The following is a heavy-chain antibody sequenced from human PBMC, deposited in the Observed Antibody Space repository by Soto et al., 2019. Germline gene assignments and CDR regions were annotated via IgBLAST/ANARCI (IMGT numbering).Heavy chain of an antibody. V-gene: IGHV4-39*01. Sequence: QLQLQESGPGLVKPSETLSLTCTVSGGSISSSSYYWGWIRQPPGKGLEWIGRIYYSGSTYYNPSLKGRVTISVDTSKNQFSLKLSSVTAADTAVYYCAATVTVVTFDYWGQGTLVTVSS. CDR3: AATVTVVTFDY. J-gene: IGHJ4*02. CDR1: GGSISSSSYY. CDR2: IYYSGST. D-gene: IGHD2-21*02.